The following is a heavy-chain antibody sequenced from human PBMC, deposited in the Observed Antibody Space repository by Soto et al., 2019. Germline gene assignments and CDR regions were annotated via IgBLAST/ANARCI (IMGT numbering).Heavy chain of an antibody. V-gene: IGHV3-21*01. CDR2: ISSSSSYI. CDR1: GFTFSSYS. CDR3: ARDGTLLEWVTYYYYGMDV. J-gene: IGHJ6*02. D-gene: IGHD3-3*01. Sequence: GGSLRLSCAASGFTFSSYSMNWVRQAPGKGLEWVSSISSSSSYIYYADSVKGRFTISRDNAKNSLYLQMNSLRAEDTAVYYCARDGTLLEWVTYYYYGMDVWGQGTTVTVSS.